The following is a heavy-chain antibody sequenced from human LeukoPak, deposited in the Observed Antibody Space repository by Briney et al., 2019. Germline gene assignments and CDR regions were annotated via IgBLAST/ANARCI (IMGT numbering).Heavy chain of an antibody. CDR1: GGSFSGYY. D-gene: IGHD3-22*01. J-gene: IGHJ4*02. CDR2: INHSGST. Sequence: SETLSLTCAVYGGSFSGYYWSWIRQPPGKGLEWIGEINHSGSTNYNPPLKSRVTISVDTSKNQFSLKLSSVTAADTAVYYCARENPSGYYNRPIDYWGQGTLVTVSS. CDR3: ARENPSGYYNRPIDY. V-gene: IGHV4-34*01.